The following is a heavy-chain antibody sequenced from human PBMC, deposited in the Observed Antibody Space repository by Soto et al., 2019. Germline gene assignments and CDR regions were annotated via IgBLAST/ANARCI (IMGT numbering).Heavy chain of an antibody. CDR3: ARDKRVTMIGGWFDP. D-gene: IGHD3-22*01. CDR1: GYSISSGYY. Sequence: WETLSLTCVVSGYSISSGYYWAWVRQPPGKELEWIGSIYHSGKTYYKPSLRSRVTVSVDTSKNQFSMKLISVTAADTAVYYCARDKRVTMIGGWFDPWGQGTLVTVSS. J-gene: IGHJ5*02. V-gene: IGHV4-38-2*02. CDR2: IYHSGKT.